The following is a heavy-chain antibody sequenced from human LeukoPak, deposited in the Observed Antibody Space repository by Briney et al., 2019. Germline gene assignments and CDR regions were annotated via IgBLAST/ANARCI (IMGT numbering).Heavy chain of an antibody. CDR3: AKEALLAYFDY. CDR2: ISYDGSNK. CDR1: GFTFSSYG. J-gene: IGHJ4*02. D-gene: IGHD2-15*01. Sequence: GGSLRLSCAASGFTFSSYGMHWVRQAPGKGLEWVAVISYDGSNKYYADSVKGRFTISRDNSKNTQYLQMNSLRAEDTAVYYCAKEALLAYFDYWGQGTLVTVSS. V-gene: IGHV3-30*18.